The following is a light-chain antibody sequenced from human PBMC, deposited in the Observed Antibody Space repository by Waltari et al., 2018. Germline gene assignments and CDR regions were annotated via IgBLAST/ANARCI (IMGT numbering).Light chain of an antibody. CDR1: SSDVGRFHY. J-gene: IGLJ2*01. CDR2: DVT. Sequence: QSALTQPRSVSGSPGQSVTISCTGTSSDVGRFHYVAWYQHHTGRPPRLLIYDVTKRPSGVPDRFSGSKSGNTASLTISGLQDEDEADFYCCSYIGRALFGGGTKLTVL. CDR3: CSYIGRAL. V-gene: IGLV2-11*01.